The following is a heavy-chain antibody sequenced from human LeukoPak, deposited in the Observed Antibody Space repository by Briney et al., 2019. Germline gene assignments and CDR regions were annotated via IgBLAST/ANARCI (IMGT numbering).Heavy chain of an antibody. Sequence: PGGSLRLSCAASGFTFSIYAMHWVRQAPGKGLEWVAFIRYDGSSEYYADSVKGRFTISRDNSKNTLFLQMNSLRVEDTAVYYCANDVDNTVYYYSYMDVWGRGTTVTISS. V-gene: IGHV3-30*02. J-gene: IGHJ6*03. CDR3: ANDVDNTVYYYSYMDV. CDR1: GFTFSIYA. CDR2: IRYDGSSE. D-gene: IGHD2-2*02.